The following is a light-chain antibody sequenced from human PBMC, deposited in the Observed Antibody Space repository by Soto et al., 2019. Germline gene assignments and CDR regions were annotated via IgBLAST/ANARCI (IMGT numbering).Light chain of an antibody. J-gene: IGLJ2*01. CDR3: ASYTSSTTVV. V-gene: IGLV2-14*01. CDR1: SSDVGGYNY. CDR2: DVN. Sequence: QLVLTQPASVSGSPGQSITISCTGTSSDVGGYNYVSWYQQYPGKAPKLMIYDVNNRPSGVSDRFSGSKSGHTTSLTISGLQAEDEADYYCASYTSSTTVVFGGGTKLTVL.